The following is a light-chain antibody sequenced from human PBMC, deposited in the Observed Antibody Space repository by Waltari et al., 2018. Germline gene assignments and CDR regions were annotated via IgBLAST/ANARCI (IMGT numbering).Light chain of an antibody. Sequence: QSALNQPASVSGSPGQSITIPCIGTSSDVGGYNYVSWYQQHSGKAPKVMIYDVSNRPSGVSYRFSGSKSGNTASLTIFGLQAEDEAHYYCSSYTSSKTWVFGGGTKLTVL. J-gene: IGLJ3*02. CDR2: DVS. V-gene: IGLV2-14*03. CDR1: SSDVGGYNY. CDR3: SSYTSSKTWV.